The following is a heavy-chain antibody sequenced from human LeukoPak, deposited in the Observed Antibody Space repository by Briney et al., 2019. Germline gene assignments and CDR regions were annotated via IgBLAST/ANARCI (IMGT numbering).Heavy chain of an antibody. V-gene: IGHV5-51*01. D-gene: IGHD6-19*01. Sequence: GESLKTSCKGSGYSFTSYCIGWVRQMSGKGLEWMVIIYPGDSDTRYSPSFQGQVTISADKSISTAYLQWSSLKASDTAMYYCARPVGTVAAQYDAFDIWGQGTMVTVSS. J-gene: IGHJ3*02. CDR2: IYPGDSDT. CDR1: GYSFTSYC. CDR3: ARPVGTVAAQYDAFDI.